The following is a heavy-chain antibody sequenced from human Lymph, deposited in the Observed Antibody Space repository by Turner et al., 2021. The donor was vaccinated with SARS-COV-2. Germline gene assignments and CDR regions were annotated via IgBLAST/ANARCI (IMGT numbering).Heavy chain of an antibody. D-gene: IGHD2-21*02. Sequence: EVQLVESGGGLVKPGGCLRLSCAASGFNFSSYSMNWVRQAPGKGLEWVSSITFTSSYIYYADSVKGRFTISRDNAKNSLYLQMNSLRAEDTAVYYCARGPPDFPYYFDYWGQGTLVTVSS. V-gene: IGHV3-21*01. CDR3: ARGPPDFPYYFDY. J-gene: IGHJ4*02. CDR1: GFNFSSYS. CDR2: ITFTSSYI.